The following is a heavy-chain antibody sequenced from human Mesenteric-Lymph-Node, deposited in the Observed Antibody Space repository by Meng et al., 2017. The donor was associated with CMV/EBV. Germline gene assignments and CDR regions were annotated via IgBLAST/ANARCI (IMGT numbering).Heavy chain of an antibody. CDR1: GFTFSSYA. J-gene: IGHJ5*02. CDR2: ISGSGGST. Sequence: GESLKISCAASGFTFSSYAMSWVRQAPGKGLEWVSAISGSGGSTYYADSVKGRFTISRDNSKNTLYLQMNSLRAEDTAVYYCARLRGSSWRVGWFDPWGQGTLVTVSS. V-gene: IGHV3-23*01. D-gene: IGHD6-13*01. CDR3: ARLRGSSWRVGWFDP.